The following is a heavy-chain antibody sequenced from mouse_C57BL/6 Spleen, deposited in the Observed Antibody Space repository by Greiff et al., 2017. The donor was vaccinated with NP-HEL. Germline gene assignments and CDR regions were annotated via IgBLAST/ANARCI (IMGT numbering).Heavy chain of an antibody. J-gene: IGHJ1*03. V-gene: IGHV1-82*01. Sequence: QVQLQQSGPELVKPGASVKISCKASGYAFSSSWMNWVKQRPGKGLEWIGRIYPGDGDTNYNGKFKGKATLTADKSSSTAYMQLSSLTSEDSAVYFCARGPVVADWYFDVWGTGTTVTVSS. CDR3: ARGPVVADWYFDV. CDR2: IYPGDGDT. D-gene: IGHD1-1*01. CDR1: GYAFSSSW.